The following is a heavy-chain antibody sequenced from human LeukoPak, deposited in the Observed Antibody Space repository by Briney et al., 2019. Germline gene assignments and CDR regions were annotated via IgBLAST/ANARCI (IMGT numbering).Heavy chain of an antibody. CDR2: IYYSGST. J-gene: IGHJ4*02. D-gene: IGHD2-21*01. V-gene: IGHV4-39*01. CDR3: ARGTVGRTYCGGDCYSPIDY. Sequence: TSETLSLTCTVSGGSISSSSYYWGWIRQPPGKGLEWIGSIYYSGSTYYNPSLKSRVTISVDTSKNQFSLKLSSVTAADTAVYYCARGTVGRTYCGGDCYSPIDYWGQGTLVTVSS. CDR1: GGSISSSSYY.